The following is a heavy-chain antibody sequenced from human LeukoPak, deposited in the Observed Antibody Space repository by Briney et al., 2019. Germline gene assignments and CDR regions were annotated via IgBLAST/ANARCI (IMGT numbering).Heavy chain of an antibody. CDR1: GVIFSNYG. D-gene: IGHD1-14*01. V-gene: IGHV3-48*02. Sequence: GGSLRLSCAASGVIFSNYGMNWVRQAPGKGLERISYISGSSSLIHQADSVKGRFTISRDNAKDLVSLQMSSLRDEDTAVYYCARGSEHLDNWFDPWGQRTLVTVSS. J-gene: IGHJ5*02. CDR3: ARGSEHLDNWFDP. CDR2: ISGSSSLI.